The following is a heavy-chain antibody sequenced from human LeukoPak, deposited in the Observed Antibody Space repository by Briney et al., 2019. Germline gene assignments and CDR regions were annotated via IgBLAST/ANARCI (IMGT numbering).Heavy chain of an antibody. Sequence: SETLSLTCTVSGGSSSSYYWSWIRQPPGKGLEWIGYIYYSGSTNYNPSLKSRVTILVDTSKNQFSLRLSSVTAADPAVYYCARSGGDRVEMPTIIDYWGQGTLVTVSS. CDR1: GGSSSSYY. D-gene: IGHD5-24*01. V-gene: IGHV4-59*01. J-gene: IGHJ4*02. CDR3: ARSGGDRVEMPTIIDY. CDR2: IYYSGST.